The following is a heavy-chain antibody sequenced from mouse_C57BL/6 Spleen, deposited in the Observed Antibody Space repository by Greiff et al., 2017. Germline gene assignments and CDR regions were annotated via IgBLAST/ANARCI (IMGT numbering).Heavy chain of an antibody. CDR1: GFTFSSYA. CDR2: ISSGGDYI. Sequence: DVMLVESGEGLVKPGGSLKLSCAASGFTFSSYAMSWVRQTPEKRLEWVAYISSGGDYIYYADTVKGRFTISRDNARNTLYLQMSSLKSEDTAMYYCTRAHYYFDYWGQGTTLTVSS. J-gene: IGHJ2*01. V-gene: IGHV5-9-1*02. CDR3: TRAHYYFDY.